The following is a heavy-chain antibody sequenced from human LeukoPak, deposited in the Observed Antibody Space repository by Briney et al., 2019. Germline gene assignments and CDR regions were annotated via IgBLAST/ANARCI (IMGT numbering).Heavy chain of an antibody. CDR3: ARDRYCSSTSCYENYYYYGMDV. V-gene: IGHV3-33*01. CDR1: GFTFSSYG. D-gene: IGHD2-2*01. CDR2: IWYDGSNK. J-gene: IGHJ6*02. Sequence: GGSLRLSCAVSGFTFSSYGMHWVRQAPGKGLEWVAVIWYDGSNKYYADSVKGRFTISRDNSKNTLYLQMNSLRAEDTAVYYCARDRYCSSTSCYENYYYYGMDVWGQGTTVTVSS.